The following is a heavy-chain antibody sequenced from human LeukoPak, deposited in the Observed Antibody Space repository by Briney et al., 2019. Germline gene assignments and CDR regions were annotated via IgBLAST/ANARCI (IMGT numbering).Heavy chain of an antibody. Sequence: PGGSLRLSCAASGFTFSSYAMSWVRQAPGKGLEWVSAISGSGGSTYYADSVKGRFTISRDNSKNTLYLQMNSLRAEDTAVYYCAKAGYSSGSPRMFKRDVYYYYGMDVWGQGTTVTVSS. J-gene: IGHJ6*02. D-gene: IGHD6-19*01. V-gene: IGHV3-23*01. CDR2: ISGSGGST. CDR1: GFTFSSYA. CDR3: AKAGYSSGSPRMFKRDVYYYYGMDV.